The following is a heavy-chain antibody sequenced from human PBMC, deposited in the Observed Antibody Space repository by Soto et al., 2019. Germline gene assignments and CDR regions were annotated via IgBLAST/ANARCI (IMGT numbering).Heavy chain of an antibody. CDR2: MNPNSGNT. Sequence: ASVKVSCKASGYTFTSYDINWVRQATGQGLEWMGWMNPNSGNTGYAQKFQGRVTMTRNTSISTAYMELSSLRSEDTAVYYCAGARQDTAMVQNWGQGTLVTVSS. CDR3: AGARQDTAMVQN. J-gene: IGHJ4*02. V-gene: IGHV1-8*01. D-gene: IGHD5-18*01. CDR1: GYTFTSYD.